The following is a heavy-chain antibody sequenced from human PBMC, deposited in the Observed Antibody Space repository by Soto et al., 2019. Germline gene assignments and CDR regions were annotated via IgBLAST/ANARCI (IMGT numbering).Heavy chain of an antibody. V-gene: IGHV4-4*02. CDR1: GGSISSSTW. J-gene: IGHJ5*02. CDR2: IFHSGST. D-gene: IGHD3-22*01. CDR3: ARALGSSGYHGWFDP. Sequence: SETLSLTCTVSGGSISSSTWWSWVRQPPGKGLEWIGEIFHSGSTNYNPSLKSRVTISVDKSKNQFSLRLSSVTAADTAVYYCARALGSSGYHGWFDPWGQGTLVTVSS.